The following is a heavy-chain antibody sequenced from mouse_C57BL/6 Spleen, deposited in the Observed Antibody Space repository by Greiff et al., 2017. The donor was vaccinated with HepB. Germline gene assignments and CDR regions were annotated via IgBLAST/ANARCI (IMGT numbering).Heavy chain of an antibody. D-gene: IGHD1-1*01. CDR2: SRNKANDYTT. Sequence: EVQVVESGGGLVQSGRSLRLSCATSGFTFSDFYMEWVRQAPGKGLEWIAASRNKANDYTTEYSASVKGRFIVSRDTSQSILYLQMNALRAEDTAIYYCARGSTGGYFDYWGQGTTLTVSS. V-gene: IGHV7-1*01. CDR1: GFTFSDFY. CDR3: ARGSTGGYFDY. J-gene: IGHJ2*01.